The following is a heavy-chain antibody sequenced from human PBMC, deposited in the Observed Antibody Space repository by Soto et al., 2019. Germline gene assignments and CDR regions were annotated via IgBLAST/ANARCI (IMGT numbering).Heavy chain of an antibody. CDR3: ASDYGYYYDSSGYHTGYYFDY. V-gene: IGHV6-1*01. CDR2: TYYRSKWYN. J-gene: IGHJ4*01. Sequence: SQTLSLTCAISGDSVSSNSAAWNWIRQSPSRGLEWLGRTYYRSKWYNDYAVSVKSRITINPDTSKNQFSLQLNSVTPEDTAVYYCASDYGYYYDSSGYHTGYYFDYWGHGTMVTLS. CDR1: GDSVSSNSAA. D-gene: IGHD3-22*01.